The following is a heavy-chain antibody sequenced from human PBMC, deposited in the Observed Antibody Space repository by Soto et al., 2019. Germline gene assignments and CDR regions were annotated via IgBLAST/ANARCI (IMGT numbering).Heavy chain of an antibody. CDR1: GVSISSYY. CDR3: TRGWGGYFDL. V-gene: IGHV4-59*01. J-gene: IGHJ2*01. Sequence: QVQLQESGPGLVKPSETLSVTCTVSGVSISSYYWSWIRQPPGKGLEWIGYIYYSGSTNYNPSLXGRVAIXXDTSKNQFSLKLSSVTAADTAVYYCTRGWGGYFDLWGRGTLVTVSS. CDR2: IYYSGST. D-gene: IGHD1-26*01.